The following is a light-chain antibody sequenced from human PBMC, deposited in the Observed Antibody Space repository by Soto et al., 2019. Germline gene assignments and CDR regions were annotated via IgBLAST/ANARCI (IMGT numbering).Light chain of an antibody. V-gene: IGLV2-14*01. J-gene: IGLJ1*01. CDR2: DVS. Sequence: QSVLTQPASVSGSPGQSITISCTGNKKDVGRYNYVSWYQQHPGKAPKLMVYDVSNRPSWVSNRFSGSKSGITASLTISGLQAEDEADYYCTSYTSDSTYVFGTGTKVTVL. CDR3: TSYTSDSTYV. CDR1: KKDVGRYNY.